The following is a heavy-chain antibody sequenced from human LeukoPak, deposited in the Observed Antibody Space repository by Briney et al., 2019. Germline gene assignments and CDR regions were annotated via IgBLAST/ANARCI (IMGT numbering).Heavy chain of an antibody. CDR2: IYYSGST. CDR3: ASPRGSSSHYFDY. Sequence: SETLSLTCTVSGGSISSSSCYWGWIRQPPGKGLEWIGSIYYSGSTYYNPSLKSRVTISVDTSKNQFSLKLSSVTAADTAAYYCASPRGSSSHYFDYWGQGTLVTVSS. D-gene: IGHD6-6*01. V-gene: IGHV4-39*01. CDR1: GGSISSSSCY. J-gene: IGHJ4*02.